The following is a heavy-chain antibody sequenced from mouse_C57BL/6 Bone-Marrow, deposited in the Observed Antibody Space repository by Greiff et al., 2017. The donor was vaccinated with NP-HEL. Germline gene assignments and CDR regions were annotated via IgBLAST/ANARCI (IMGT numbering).Heavy chain of an antibody. CDR1: GYTFTSYW. V-gene: IGHV1-55*01. D-gene: IGHD2-5*01. CDR3: ARCGPTIVTTRAMDY. Sequence: QVQLKQPGAELVKPGASVKMSCKASGYTFTSYWITWVKQRPGQGLEWIGDIYPGSGSTNYNEKFKSKATLTVDTSSSTAYMQLSSLTSEDSAVYYCARCGPTIVTTRAMDYWGQGTSVTVSS. CDR2: IYPGSGST. J-gene: IGHJ4*01.